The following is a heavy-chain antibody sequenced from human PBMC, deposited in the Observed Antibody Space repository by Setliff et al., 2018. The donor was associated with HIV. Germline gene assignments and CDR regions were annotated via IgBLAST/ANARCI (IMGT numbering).Heavy chain of an antibody. CDR2: IYYSGST. CDR1: GGSITYGGHY. D-gene: IGHD3-10*01. J-gene: IGHJ4*02. Sequence: PSETLSLTCTVSGGSITYGGHYWSWIRQHPGKGLELIGYIYYSGSTYYNPSLKSRLTISVDTSKNEFSLKLRSVTAADTAVYYCARTAPVLRGTIIRWDNWGQGTLVTVSS. CDR3: ARTAPVLRGTIIRWDN. V-gene: IGHV4-31*03.